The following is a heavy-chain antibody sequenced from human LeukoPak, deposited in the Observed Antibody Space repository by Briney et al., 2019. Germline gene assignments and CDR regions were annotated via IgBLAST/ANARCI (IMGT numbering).Heavy chain of an antibody. D-gene: IGHD5-24*01. Sequence: GGSLRLSCAASGFTFSTYWMTWVRQAPGKGLEWVAIIKPDGSEKYYVDSVKGRFTISRDNAENSLFLQMNGLRPEDTAVFYCARGQYTDGLSYWGQGTQVTVSS. CDR1: GFTFSTYW. J-gene: IGHJ4*02. V-gene: IGHV3-7*03. CDR3: ARGQYTDGLSY. CDR2: IKPDGSEK.